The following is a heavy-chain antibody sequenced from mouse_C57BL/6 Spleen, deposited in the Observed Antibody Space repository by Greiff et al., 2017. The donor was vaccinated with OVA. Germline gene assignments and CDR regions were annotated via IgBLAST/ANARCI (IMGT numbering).Heavy chain of an antibody. V-gene: IGHV14-2*01. D-gene: IGHD2-4*01. J-gene: IGHJ1*03. Sequence: VQLQQSGAELVKPGASVKLSCTASGFNIKDYYMHWVKQRTEQGLEWIGRIDPEDGETKYAPKFQCKATITADTSANTADLQLSSLTSEDTAVYYCARGDYDGLYWYVDVWGTGTTVTVSS. CDR1: GFNIKDYY. CDR2: IDPEDGET. CDR3: ARGDYDGLYWYVDV.